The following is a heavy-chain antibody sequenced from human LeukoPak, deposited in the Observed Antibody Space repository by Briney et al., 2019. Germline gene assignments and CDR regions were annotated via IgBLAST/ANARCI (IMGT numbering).Heavy chain of an antibody. V-gene: IGHV1-2*02. CDR2: INPNSGGT. CDR1: GYTFTGYY. J-gene: IGHJ4*02. D-gene: IGHD5-18*01. CDR3: ARVMTTVTRGYSYGYGY. Sequence: GASVKVSCKASGYTFTGYYMHWVRQAPGRGLEWMGWINPNSGGTNYAQKFRGRVTMTRDTSISTAYMELSRLRSDDTAVYYCARVMTTVTRGYSYGYGYWGQGTLVTVYS.